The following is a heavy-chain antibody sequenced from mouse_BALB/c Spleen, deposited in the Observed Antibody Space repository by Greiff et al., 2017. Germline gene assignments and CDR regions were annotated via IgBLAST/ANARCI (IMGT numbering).Heavy chain of an antibody. V-gene: IGHV1S22*01. CDR2: IYPGSGST. Sequence: LQQPGSELVRPGASVKLSCKASGYTFTSYWMHWVKQRHGQGLEWIGNIYPGSGSTNYDEKFKSKGTLTVDTSSSTAYMHLSSLTSEDSAVYYCTRSRYDGDYYAMDDWGQGTSVTVSS. D-gene: IGHD2-14*01. CDR3: TRSRYDGDYYAMDD. J-gene: IGHJ4*01. CDR1: GYTFTSYW.